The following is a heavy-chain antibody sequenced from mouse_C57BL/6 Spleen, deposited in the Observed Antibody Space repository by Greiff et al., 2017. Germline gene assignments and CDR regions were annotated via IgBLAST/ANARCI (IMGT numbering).Heavy chain of an antibody. CDR3: ARGDCGNPGYWCFDV. Sequence: EVLLVESGGGLVKPGASLKLSCAASGFTFSDSGMHWVRQAPEKGLEWVAYISSGSSTIYYADTVKGRFTMARDNAKNTLFLQMTSLRSEDTAMYDCARGDCGNPGYWCFDVWGKGTPVTVSA. J-gene: IGHJ1*03. CDR2: ISSGSSTI. V-gene: IGHV5-17*01. CDR1: GFTFSDSG. D-gene: IGHD2-1*01.